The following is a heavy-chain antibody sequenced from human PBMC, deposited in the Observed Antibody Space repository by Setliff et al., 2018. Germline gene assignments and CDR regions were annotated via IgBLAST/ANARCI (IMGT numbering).Heavy chain of an antibody. CDR3: ARHIFGDYIRWFDP. CDR1: GGSFRDHY. D-gene: IGHD4-17*01. CDR2: IDHRGRT. V-gene: IGHV4-34*01. J-gene: IGHJ5*02. Sequence: SETLSLTCAVYGGSFRDHYWTWIRQSPGKGLEWIGDIDHRGRTNYSPSLRSRVTISVDTSKNQFSLKLSSVTAADTAIYYCARHIFGDYIRWFDPWGQGTLVTVSS.